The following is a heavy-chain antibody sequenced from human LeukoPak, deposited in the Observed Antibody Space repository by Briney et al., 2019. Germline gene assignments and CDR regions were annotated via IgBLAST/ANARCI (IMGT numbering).Heavy chain of an antibody. CDR1: GFTFSSYA. CDR3: AREVVEWFRYGMDV. D-gene: IGHD3-3*01. Sequence: QTGGSLRLSCAASGFTFSSYAMSWVRQAPGKGLEWVSAISGSGGSTYYADSVKGRFTISRDNAKNSLYLQMNSLRAEDTAVYYCAREVVEWFRYGMDVWGQGTTVTVSS. J-gene: IGHJ6*02. V-gene: IGHV3-23*01. CDR2: ISGSGGST.